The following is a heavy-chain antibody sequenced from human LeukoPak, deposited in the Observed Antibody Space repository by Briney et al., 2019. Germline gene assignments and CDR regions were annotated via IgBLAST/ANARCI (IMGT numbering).Heavy chain of an antibody. CDR1: GGTFSSYT. CDR3: ARARKDYDFWSGYSPFDY. V-gene: IGHV1-69*02. Sequence: SVKVSCKASGGTFSSYTISWVRRAPGQGLEWMGRIIPILGIANYAQKFQGRVTITADKSTSTAYMELSSLRSEDTAVYYCARARKDYDFWSGYSPFDYWGQGTLVTVSS. D-gene: IGHD3-3*01. CDR2: IIPILGIA. J-gene: IGHJ4*02.